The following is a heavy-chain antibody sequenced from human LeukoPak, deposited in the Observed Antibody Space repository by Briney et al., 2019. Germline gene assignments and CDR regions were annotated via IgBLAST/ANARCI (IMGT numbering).Heavy chain of an antibody. D-gene: IGHD1-1*01. CDR2: IWYDGSNK. Sequence: GGSLRLSCAASGFTFSSYGMHWVRQAPGKGLEWVAVIWYDGSNKYYADSVKGRFTISRDNSKNTLYLQMNSLRAEDTAVYYCARDSPRQREHYGMDVWGQGTTVTVSS. CDR3: ARDSPRQREHYGMDV. J-gene: IGHJ6*02. CDR1: GFTFSSYG. V-gene: IGHV3-33*01.